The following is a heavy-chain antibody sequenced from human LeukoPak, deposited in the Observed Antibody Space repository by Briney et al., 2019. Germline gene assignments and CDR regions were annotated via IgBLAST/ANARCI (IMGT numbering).Heavy chain of an antibody. CDR3: ARDLVTVTKGFDI. CDR2: RSYIGST. CDR1: DDSFSSHY. V-gene: IGHV4-59*11. D-gene: IGHD4-17*01. Sequence: SETLSLTCAVSDDSFSSHYWTWIRQPPGKGLEWIGYRSYIGSTNYNPSLKSRVTISIDTSKNQFSLKRSSVTAADTAVYYCARDLVTVTKGFDIWGQGTMVSVSS. J-gene: IGHJ3*02.